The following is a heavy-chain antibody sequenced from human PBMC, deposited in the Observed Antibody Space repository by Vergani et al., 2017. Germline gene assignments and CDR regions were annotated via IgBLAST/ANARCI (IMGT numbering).Heavy chain of an antibody. CDR1: GGTFSSYA. D-gene: IGHD4-23*01. J-gene: IGHJ6*03. CDR3: ARLRWSGYYYYYMDV. Sequence: QVQLVQSGAEVKKPGSSVKVSCKASGGTFSSYAISWVRQAPGQGLEWMGGIIPIFGTANYAQKFQGRVTITAAEATSTGYMALSSLRSEDTAVYYCARLRWSGYYYYYMDVWGKGTTVTVSS. V-gene: IGHV1-69*13. CDR2: IIPIFGTA.